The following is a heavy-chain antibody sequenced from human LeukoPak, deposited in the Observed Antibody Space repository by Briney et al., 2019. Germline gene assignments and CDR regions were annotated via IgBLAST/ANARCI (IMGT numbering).Heavy chain of an antibody. D-gene: IGHD3-22*01. CDR2: ISWNSGYI. CDR1: GFTFDDYA. Sequence: GGSLRLSCAASGFTFDDYAMHWVRQAPGKGLEWVSGISWNSGYIGYEDSVKGRFTISRDNSKNTLYLQMNSLRAEDTAVYYCARRAGDYSHPYDYWGQGTLVTVSS. J-gene: IGHJ4*02. CDR3: ARRAGDYSHPYDY. V-gene: IGHV3-9*01.